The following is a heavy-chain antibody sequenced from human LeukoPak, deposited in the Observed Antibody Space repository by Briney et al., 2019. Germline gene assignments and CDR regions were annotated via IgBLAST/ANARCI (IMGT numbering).Heavy chain of an antibody. D-gene: IGHD2-2*01. V-gene: IGHV5-51*01. CDR3: ARGRFCSSSSCSHFDY. CDR1: GYIFTNYW. J-gene: IGHJ4*02. Sequence: GESLKISRKGSGYIFTNYWMAWVRQMPGKGLEWMGIVYPGDFDTSYSPSFQGQVTISADKSISTACLQWSSLEASDTAMYFCARGRFCSSSSCSHFDYWGQGTLVTVSS. CDR2: VYPGDFDT.